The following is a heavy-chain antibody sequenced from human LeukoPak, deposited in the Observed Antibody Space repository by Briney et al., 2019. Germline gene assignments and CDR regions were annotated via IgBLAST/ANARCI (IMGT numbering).Heavy chain of an antibody. J-gene: IGHJ5*02. CDR3: ARLSIPDSSRWFDP. D-gene: IGHD1-14*01. V-gene: IGHV5-51*01. Sequence: GESLKISCKGSGYSFTSYWIGWVRQMPGKGLEWMGIIYPDDSDTRYSPSFQGQVTISADNSISTAYLQWSSLKASDTAIYYCARLSIPDSSRWFDPWGQGTLVTVSS. CDR1: GYSFTSYW. CDR2: IYPDDSDT.